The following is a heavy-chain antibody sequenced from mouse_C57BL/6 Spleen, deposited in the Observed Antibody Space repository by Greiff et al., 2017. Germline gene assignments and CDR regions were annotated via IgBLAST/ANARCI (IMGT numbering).Heavy chain of an antibody. Sequence: QVQLQQPGAELVKPGASVKLSCKASGYTFTSYWMQWVKQRPGQGLEWIGEIDPSDSYTNYNQKFKGKATLTVDTSSSTAYMQLSSLTSEDSAVYYCARSSHYYVSSCFDYWGQGTTLTVSS. J-gene: IGHJ2*01. CDR3: ARSSHYYVSSCFDY. V-gene: IGHV1-50*01. D-gene: IGHD1-1*01. CDR1: GYTFTSYW. CDR2: IDPSDSYT.